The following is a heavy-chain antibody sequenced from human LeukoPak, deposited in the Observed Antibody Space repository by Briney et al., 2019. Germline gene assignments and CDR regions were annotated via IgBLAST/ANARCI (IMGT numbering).Heavy chain of an antibody. CDR2: ISGNSGFT. V-gene: IGHV3-23*01. CDR3: AKDQQAVVVQWFDP. CDR1: GFTFSSFA. D-gene: IGHD2-2*01. J-gene: IGHJ5*02. Sequence: GGSLRLSCAASGFTFSSFAMTWVRQAPGKGLEWVSVISGNSGFTYYTDSVKGRFTVSRDNSRNTLYLQMNSLRAEDTAVYYCAKDQQAVVVQWFDPWGQGTLVTVSS.